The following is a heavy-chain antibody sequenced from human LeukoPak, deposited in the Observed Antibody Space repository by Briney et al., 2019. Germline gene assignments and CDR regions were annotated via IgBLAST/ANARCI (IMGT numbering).Heavy chain of an antibody. D-gene: IGHD3-10*01. CDR1: GFTSSSYS. CDR3: ARVVLLWFGEFPEPDY. Sequence: GGSLRLSCAASGFTSSSYSMNWVRQAPGKGLEWVSSISSSSSYIYYADSVKGRFTISRDNAKNSQYLQMNSLRAEDTAVYYCARVVLLWFGEFPEPDYWGQGTLVTVSS. CDR2: ISSSSSYI. V-gene: IGHV3-21*01. J-gene: IGHJ4*02.